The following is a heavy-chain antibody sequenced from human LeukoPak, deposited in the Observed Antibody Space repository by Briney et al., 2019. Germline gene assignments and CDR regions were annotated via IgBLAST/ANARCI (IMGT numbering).Heavy chain of an antibody. D-gene: IGHD5-18*01. CDR2: INHSGST. J-gene: IGHJ4*02. Sequence: PSETLSLTCAVYGGSFSGYYWSWIRQPPGKGLEWIGEINHSGSTNYNLSLKSRVTISVDTSKNQFSLKLSSVTAADTAVYYCARLPDTAMVDGLDYWGQGTLVTVSS. CDR3: ARLPDTAMVDGLDY. CDR1: GGSFSGYY. V-gene: IGHV4-34*01.